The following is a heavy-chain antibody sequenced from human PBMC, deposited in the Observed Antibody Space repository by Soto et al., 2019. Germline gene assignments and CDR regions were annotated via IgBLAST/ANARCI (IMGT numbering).Heavy chain of an antibody. CDR2: INHSGST. D-gene: IGHD6-13*01. V-gene: IGHV4-34*01. CDR1: GGSSSGYY. CDR3: ARAAAAGPFHFDY. Sequence: QVQLQQWGAGLLKPSETLSLTCAVYGGSSSGYYWSWIRQPPGKGLEWIGEINHSGSTNYNPSLKSRVTISVDTSKNQFSLKLSSVTAADTAVYYCARAAAAGPFHFDYWGQGTLVTVSS. J-gene: IGHJ4*02.